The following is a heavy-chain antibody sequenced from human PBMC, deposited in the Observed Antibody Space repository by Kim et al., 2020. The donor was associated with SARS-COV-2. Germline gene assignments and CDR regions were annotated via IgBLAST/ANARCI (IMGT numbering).Heavy chain of an antibody. D-gene: IGHD2-2*01. CDR1: GGSISSSSYY. V-gene: IGHV4-39*01. CDR2: IYYSGST. J-gene: IGHJ6*02. CDR3: ARRSLGYQLPYGMDV. Sequence: SETLSLTCTVSGGSISSSSYYWGWIRQPPGKGLEWIGSIYYSGSTYYNPSLKSRVTISVDTSKNQFSLKLSSVTAADTAVYYCARRSLGYQLPYGMDVWGQGTTVTVSS.